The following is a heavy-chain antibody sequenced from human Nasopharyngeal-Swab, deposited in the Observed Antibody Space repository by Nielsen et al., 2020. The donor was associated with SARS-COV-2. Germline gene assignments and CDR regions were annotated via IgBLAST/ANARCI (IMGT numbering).Heavy chain of an antibody. CDR2: IYYSEST. CDR3: ARDRVTGFLGQVYYYYGMDV. J-gene: IGHJ6*02. V-gene: IGHV4-59*01. Sequence: WIRQPPGKGLEWIGYIYYSESTNYNPSLKSRVTISVDTSKNQFSLKLSSVTAADTAVYYCARDRVTGFLGQVYYYYGMDVWGQGTTVTVSS. D-gene: IGHD3-3*01.